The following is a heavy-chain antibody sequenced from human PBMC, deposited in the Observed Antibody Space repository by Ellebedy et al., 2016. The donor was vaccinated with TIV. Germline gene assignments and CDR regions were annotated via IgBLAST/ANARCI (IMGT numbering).Heavy chain of an antibody. V-gene: IGHV3-23*01. CDR3: ARDPVGVGPAFDV. CDR2: ITEIGGNT. J-gene: IGHJ3*01. CDR1: GFTFSSYS. Sequence: PGGSLRLSCAASGFTFSSYSMHWVRQAPGKGLEWVSSITEIGGNTYYADSVKGRFTISRDNSKDTLFLQMNSLRAEDTAIYFCARDPVGVGPAFDVWGQGTMVTVSS. D-gene: IGHD4-23*01.